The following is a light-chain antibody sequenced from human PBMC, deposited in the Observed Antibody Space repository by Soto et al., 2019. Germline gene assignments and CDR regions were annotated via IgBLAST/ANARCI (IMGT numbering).Light chain of an antibody. CDR2: DVS. CDR1: QSISRN. V-gene: IGKV3-15*01. J-gene: IGKJ2*01. Sequence: EVVMTQSPGTLSVSPGERATLSCRASQSISRNLAWYQQKPGRAPRLLSYDVSTRATGVPARFSGSGSETEFTLTISSLQSEDFAVYYCQQYHNWPPYTVGQGTKLEIK. CDR3: QQYHNWPPYT.